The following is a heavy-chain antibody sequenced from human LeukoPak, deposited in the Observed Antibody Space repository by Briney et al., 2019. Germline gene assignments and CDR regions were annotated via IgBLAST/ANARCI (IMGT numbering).Heavy chain of an antibody. D-gene: IGHD1/OR15-1a*01. J-gene: IGHJ3*02. CDR1: GYSFTSYW. Sequence: GESLKISCKASGYSFTSYWIGWVRQMPGKGLEWMGIIYPGDSDTRYSPSFQGQVTISADKSISTAYLQWSSLKASDTAMYYCASRSLTSGATRSAFDIWGQGTMVTVSS. V-gene: IGHV5-51*01. CDR3: ASRSLTSGATRSAFDI. CDR2: IYPGDSDT.